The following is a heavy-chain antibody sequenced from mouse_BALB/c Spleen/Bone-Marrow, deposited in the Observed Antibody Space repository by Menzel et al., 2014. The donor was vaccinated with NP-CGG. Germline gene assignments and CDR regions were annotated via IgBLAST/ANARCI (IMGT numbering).Heavy chain of an antibody. D-gene: IGHD1-2*01. Sequence: VQGVESGPGLVAPSQSLSFTCTVSGFSLTNYCVHWVRQPPGKGLEWLGAIWAGGSTNYKSALMSRLSISKDNSKSQVFLKMNSLQTDDTAMYYCARDGATATLAYWGQGTLVTVSA. V-gene: IGHV2-9*02. CDR1: GFSLTNYC. CDR2: IWAGGST. J-gene: IGHJ3*01. CDR3: ARDGATATLAY.